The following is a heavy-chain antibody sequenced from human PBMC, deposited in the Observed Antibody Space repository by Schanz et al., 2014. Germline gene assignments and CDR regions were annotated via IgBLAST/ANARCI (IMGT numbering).Heavy chain of an antibody. CDR3: AKAEYDILTDSYSRLDP. J-gene: IGHJ5*02. D-gene: IGHD3-9*01. Sequence: QVQLVQSGAEVKKPGASVRVSCKASGYTFTTYAMSWVRQAPGQGLEWVGWISVYTGNTKYGRKVQGRVTMTADTSTNTAYMELRSLRSDDTAVYYCAKAEYDILTDSYSRLDPWGQGTLVTVSS. CDR1: GYTFTTYA. CDR2: ISVYTGNT. V-gene: IGHV1-18*01.